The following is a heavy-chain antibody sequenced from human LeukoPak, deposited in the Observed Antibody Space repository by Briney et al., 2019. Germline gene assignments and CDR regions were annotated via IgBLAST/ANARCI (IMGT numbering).Heavy chain of an antibody. CDR3: VRHGSKAVAGYFDY. J-gene: IGHJ4*02. V-gene: IGHV4-59*08. CDR2: IYYSGST. D-gene: IGHD6-19*01. Sequence: SETLSLTCTVSGXSINSYYWSWIRQPPGKGLEWIDYIYYSGSTYYNPFLKSRGTISVDTSKHQFSLRLSSVTAADTAFYYCVRHGSKAVAGYFDYWGQGTLVTVSS. CDR1: GXSINSYY.